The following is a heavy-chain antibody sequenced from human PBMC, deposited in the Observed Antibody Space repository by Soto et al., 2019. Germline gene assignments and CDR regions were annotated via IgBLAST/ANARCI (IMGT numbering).Heavy chain of an antibody. D-gene: IGHD3-22*01. CDR2: IIPIFGTA. CDR1: GGTFSSYA. CDR3: ARISYYYDSSDPSPGYPSSNAFDI. V-gene: IGHV1-69*06. J-gene: IGHJ3*02. Sequence: SVKVSCKASGGTFSSYAISWVRQAPGQGLEWMGGIIPIFGTANYAQKFQGRVTITANKSTSTAYMELSSLRSEDTAVYYCARISYYYDSSDPSPGYPSSNAFDIWGQGTMVTVSS.